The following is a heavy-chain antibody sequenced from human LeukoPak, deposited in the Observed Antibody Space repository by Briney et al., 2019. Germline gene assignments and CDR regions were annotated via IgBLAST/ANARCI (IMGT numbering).Heavy chain of an antibody. V-gene: IGHV3-48*01. CDR1: GFTFGDYA. CDR2: ISSSSSTM. CDR3: ARDQGAASFGGLFDP. D-gene: IGHD6-13*01. J-gene: IGHJ5*02. Sequence: GGSLRLSCTASGFTFGDYAMSWVRQAPGKGLEWVSYISSSSSTMYYADSVKGRFTISRDNAKNSLYLQMNSLRAEDTALYYCARDQGAASFGGLFDPWGQGTLVTVSS.